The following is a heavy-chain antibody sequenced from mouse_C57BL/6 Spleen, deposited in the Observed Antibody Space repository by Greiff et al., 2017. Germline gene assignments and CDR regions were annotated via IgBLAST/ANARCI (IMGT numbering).Heavy chain of an antibody. CDR1: GFTFSSYG. Sequence: EVQLVESGGDLVKPGGSLKLSCAASGFTFSSYGMSWVRQTPDKRLEWVATISSGGSYTYYPDSVKGRFTISRDNAKNTLYLQMSSLKSEDTAMYYCARQNYSNYLDYWGQGTTLTVSS. J-gene: IGHJ2*01. CDR2: ISSGGSYT. D-gene: IGHD2-5*01. CDR3: ARQNYSNYLDY. V-gene: IGHV5-6*01.